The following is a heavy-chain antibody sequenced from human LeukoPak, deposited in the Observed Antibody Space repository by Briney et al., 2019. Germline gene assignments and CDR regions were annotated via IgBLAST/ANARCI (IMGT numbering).Heavy chain of an antibody. Sequence: QSGGSLRLSCAASGFTFSTYAMSWVRQAPGKGLEWVSAITTSGGSTYYADSVKGRFTISRDNSKNTLYLEMNSLRAEDTAVYYCAKSRTAAVAGGFDYWGQGTLVTVSS. J-gene: IGHJ4*02. CDR3: AKSRTAAVAGGFDY. V-gene: IGHV3-23*01. CDR1: GFTFSTYA. CDR2: ITTSGGST. D-gene: IGHD6-19*01.